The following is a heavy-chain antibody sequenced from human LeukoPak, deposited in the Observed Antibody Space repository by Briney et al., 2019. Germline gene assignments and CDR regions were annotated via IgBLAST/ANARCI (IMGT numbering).Heavy chain of an antibody. J-gene: IGHJ4*02. CDR2: IKSKTDGGTT. CDR1: GFTFSNAW. D-gene: IGHD2-2*01. CDR3: TTFPPLIVVVPAAIAYFDY. V-gene: IGHV3-15*01. Sequence: GGSLRLSCAASGFTFSNAWMSWVRQAPGKGLEWVGRIKSKTDGGTTDYAAPVKGRFTISRDDSKNTLYLQMNSLKTEDTAVYYCTTFPPLIVVVPAAIAYFDYWGQGTLVTVSS.